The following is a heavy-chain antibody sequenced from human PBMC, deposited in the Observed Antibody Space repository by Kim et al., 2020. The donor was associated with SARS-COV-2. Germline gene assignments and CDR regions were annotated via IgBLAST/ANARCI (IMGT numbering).Heavy chain of an antibody. Sequence: GGSLRLSCAASGFTFSSYGMHWVRQAPGKGLEWVAVISYDGSNKYYADSVKGRFTISRDNSKNTLYLQMNSLRAEDTAVYYCARDPAGRRTAHFDYWGQGTLVTVSS. V-gene: IGHV3-33*05. J-gene: IGHJ4*02. CDR2: ISYDGSNK. D-gene: IGHD1-26*01. CDR1: GFTFSSYG. CDR3: ARDPAGRRTAHFDY.